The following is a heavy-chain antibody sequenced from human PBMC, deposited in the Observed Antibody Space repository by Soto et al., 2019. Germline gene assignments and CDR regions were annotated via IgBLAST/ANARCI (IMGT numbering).Heavy chain of an antibody. V-gene: IGHV1-18*01. D-gene: IGHD2-15*01. CDR2: IGPYNGNT. CDR3: ARCYCSVGSCYTCWHFDL. CDR1: GYTFADYG. Sequence: QAQLVQSGAEVKKPGASVKVSCQAGGYTFADYGISWVRQAPGQGLEWMGWIGPYNGNTNYAQNLQNRVTKTTDTSTKTAYMELRSLRSDDTALYYCARCYCSVGSCYTCWHFDLWGRGTLLTVSS. J-gene: IGHJ2*01.